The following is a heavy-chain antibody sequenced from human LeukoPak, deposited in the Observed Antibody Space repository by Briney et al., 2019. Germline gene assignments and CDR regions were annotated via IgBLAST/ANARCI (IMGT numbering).Heavy chain of an antibody. Sequence: GGSLRLSCAASGFTFSSYAMSWVRQAPGKGLEWVSAISGGGGSTYYADSVKGRFTISRDNSKNTLYLQMNSLRAEDTAVYYCAKDLTVTAIGGPPRSVDYWGQGTLVTVSS. D-gene: IGHD2-21*02. J-gene: IGHJ4*02. CDR1: GFTFSSYA. CDR3: AKDLTVTAIGGPPRSVDY. CDR2: ISGGGGST. V-gene: IGHV3-23*01.